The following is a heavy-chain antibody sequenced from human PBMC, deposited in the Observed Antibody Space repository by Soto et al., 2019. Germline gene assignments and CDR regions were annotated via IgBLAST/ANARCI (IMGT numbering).Heavy chain of an antibody. CDR1: GGTFSTST. CDR2: IIPIFGTG. D-gene: IGHD5-12*01. Sequence: QVQLEQSGTEVKKPGSSGKFSCKASGGTFSTSTFTWVRQAPGQGLEWMGRIIPIFGTGDYAPKFQGRVLITADKSTSTVYMELSGLKAEDTAVFFCVRDAPIGSVFSGYDAIDSWGQGTLVTVSS. V-gene: IGHV1-69*08. CDR3: VRDAPIGSVFSGYDAIDS. J-gene: IGHJ4*02.